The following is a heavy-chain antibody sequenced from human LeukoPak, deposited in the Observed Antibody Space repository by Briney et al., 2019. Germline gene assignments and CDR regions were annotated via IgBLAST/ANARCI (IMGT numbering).Heavy chain of an antibody. D-gene: IGHD4-17*01. V-gene: IGHV4-39*01. Sequence: SETLSLTCTVSGASISRSDYFWGWIRQPPGKGLEWIGSIYYSGSTYYSPSLKGRVTISVDTSKNQSSLKLNSVTAADTAVYYCARSSEYGDPFNYWGQGTLVTVSS. CDR2: IYYSGST. CDR3: ARSSEYGDPFNY. CDR1: GASISRSDYF. J-gene: IGHJ4*02.